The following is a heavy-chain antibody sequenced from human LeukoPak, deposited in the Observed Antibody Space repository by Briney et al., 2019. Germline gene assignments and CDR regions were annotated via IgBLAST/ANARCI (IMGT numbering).Heavy chain of an antibody. CDR2: FDIEDAET. CDR3: VAEVIEVTMGDY. J-gene: IGHJ4*02. CDR1: GHSLTDLS. D-gene: IGHD4-11*01. V-gene: IGHV1-24*01. Sequence: ASVKVSCKVSGHSLTDLSIHWVRQAPGKGLEWMGGFDIEDAETIYGQEFEGRFIMTEDTATETAYMELSSLKYEDTAVYYCVAEVIEVTMGDYWGQGTLVTVSS.